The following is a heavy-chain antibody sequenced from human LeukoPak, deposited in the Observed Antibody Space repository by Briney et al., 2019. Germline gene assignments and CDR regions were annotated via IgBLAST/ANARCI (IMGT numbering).Heavy chain of an antibody. V-gene: IGHV3-48*03. J-gene: IGHJ6*03. CDR1: GFTFSSYE. CDR3: ARVVWLYHYYYYMDV. Sequence: GGSLRLSCAASGFTFSSYEMNWVRQAPGKGLEWVSYISSSGSTIYYADSVKGRFTISRDNAKNSLYLQMNSLRAEDTAVYYCARVVWLYHYYYYMDVWGKGTTVTVSS. D-gene: IGHD3-22*01. CDR2: ISSSGSTI.